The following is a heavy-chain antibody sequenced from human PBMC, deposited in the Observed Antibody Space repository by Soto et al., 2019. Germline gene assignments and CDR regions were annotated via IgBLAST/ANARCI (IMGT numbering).Heavy chain of an antibody. CDR3: ARDKITGLFDY. CDR2: IYYSGST. Sequence: KASETLSLTCTVSGGSISSYYWSWIRQPPGKGLEWIGYIYYSGSTNYNPSLKSRVTISVDTSKNQFSLKLNSMTAADTAVYYCARDKITGLFDYWGQGTLVTVSS. CDR1: GGSISSYY. J-gene: IGHJ4*02. V-gene: IGHV4-59*12. D-gene: IGHD2-8*02.